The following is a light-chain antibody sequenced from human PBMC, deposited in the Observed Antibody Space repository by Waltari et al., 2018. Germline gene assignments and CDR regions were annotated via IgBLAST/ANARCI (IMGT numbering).Light chain of an antibody. Sequence: QSALTQPASVSGSPGQSIPISCTGTSRAVGGYNYVPWYQQHPGKAPKLRIYDVSNRPSGVSNRFSGSKSGNTASLTISGLQAEDEADYYCSSYTSSSTLVVFGGGTKLTVL. J-gene: IGLJ2*01. CDR2: DVS. CDR1: SRAVGGYNY. V-gene: IGLV2-14*03. CDR3: SSYTSSSTLVV.